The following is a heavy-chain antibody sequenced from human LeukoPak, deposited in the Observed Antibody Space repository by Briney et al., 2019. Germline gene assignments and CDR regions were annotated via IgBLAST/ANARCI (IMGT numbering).Heavy chain of an antibody. Sequence: GGSLRLSCAASGFTFSGSAMHWVRQASGKGLEWVGRIRSKANSYATAYAASVKGRFTISRDDSKNTAYLQMNSLKTEDTAVYYCTSLIWFRELFPLDYWGQGTLVTVSS. CDR2: IRSKANSYAT. J-gene: IGHJ4*02. D-gene: IGHD3-10*01. CDR3: TSLIWFRELFPLDY. CDR1: GFTFSGSA. V-gene: IGHV3-73*01.